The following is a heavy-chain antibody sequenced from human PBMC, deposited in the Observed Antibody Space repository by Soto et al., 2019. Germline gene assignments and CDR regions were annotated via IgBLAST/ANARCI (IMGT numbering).Heavy chain of an antibody. Sequence: QVQLVESGGGVVQPGRSLRLSCAASGFTFSSYAMHWVRRAPGRGLEWGAVISYDGSNKYYADSVKGRFTISRDNSKNTLYLQMNSLRAEDTAVYYCARVGGTKENYYYYGMDVWGQGTTVTVSS. J-gene: IGHJ6*02. D-gene: IGHD3-16*01. CDR1: GFTFSSYA. CDR2: ISYDGSNK. CDR3: ARVGGTKENYYYYGMDV. V-gene: IGHV3-30-3*01.